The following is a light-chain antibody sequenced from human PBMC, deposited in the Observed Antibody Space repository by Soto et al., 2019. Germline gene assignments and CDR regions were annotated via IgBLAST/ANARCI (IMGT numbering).Light chain of an antibody. V-gene: IGKV1-12*01. CDR3: QQANTFPWT. CDR2: AAS. CDR1: QGISSR. J-gene: IGKJ1*01. Sequence: DLPMTLSHTSVSACLQDRVTTACRASQGISSRLAWYQQKPGTPPKLMIYAASTLHSGVPPRFSGSGSGTDFTLTISSLQPEDCASYYCQQANTFPWTFGQGTKVDIK.